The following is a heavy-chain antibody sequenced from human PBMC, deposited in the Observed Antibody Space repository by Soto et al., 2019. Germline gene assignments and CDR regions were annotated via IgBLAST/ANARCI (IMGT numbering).Heavy chain of an antibody. CDR3: ARDGGGFGELLLNSYDAFDL. V-gene: IGHV3-30*04. D-gene: IGHD3-10*01. CDR2: ISYDGSNA. Sequence: GSLRLSCTASGFSFSTYAMYWVRQAPGKGLEWVAIISYDGSNAQYADSVKGRFTVARDNSKNTLYLQMHSLTAEDTAVYYCARDGGGFGELLLNSYDAFDLWGQGKLVTVSS. J-gene: IGHJ3*01. CDR1: GFSFSTYA.